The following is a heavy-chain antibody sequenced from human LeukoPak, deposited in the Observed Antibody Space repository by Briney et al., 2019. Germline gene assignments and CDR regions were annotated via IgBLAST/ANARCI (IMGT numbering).Heavy chain of an antibody. V-gene: IGHV3-11*04. CDR2: ISSSGSTI. D-gene: IGHD3-22*01. CDR3: AKDPWTMIRYYYYYGMDV. Sequence: GGSLRLSCAASGFTFSDYYMSWIRQAPGKGLEWVSYISSSGSTIYYADSVKGRFTISRDNSKNTLYLQMNSLRAEDTAVYYCAKDPWTMIRYYYYYGMDVWGQGTTVTVSS. J-gene: IGHJ6*02. CDR1: GFTFSDYY.